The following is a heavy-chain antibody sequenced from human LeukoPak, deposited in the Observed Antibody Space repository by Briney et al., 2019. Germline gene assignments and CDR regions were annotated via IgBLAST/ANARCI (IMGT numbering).Heavy chain of an antibody. CDR1: GDSVSSNSAA. CDR2: TYYRSKWYN. J-gene: IGHJ3*02. D-gene: IGHD6-13*01. V-gene: IGHV6-1*01. CDR3: ARTPTSVPGIAAAGPEGAFDI. Sequence: SQTLSLTCAISGDSVSSNSAAWNWIRQSPSRGLEWLGRTYYRSKWYNDYAVSVKSRITINPDTSKNQFSLQLNSVTPEDTAAYYCARTPTSVPGIAAAGPEGAFDIWGQGTMVTVSS.